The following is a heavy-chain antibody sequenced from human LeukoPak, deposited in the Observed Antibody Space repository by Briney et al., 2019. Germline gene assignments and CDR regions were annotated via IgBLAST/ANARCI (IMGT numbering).Heavy chain of an antibody. CDR1: GGSISSGDYY. Sequence: SQTLSLTCTVSGGSISSGDYYWTWIGQPPGKGLEWIGYIYYSGSTYYNPSLKSRVTISVDTSKNQFSLKLSSVTAADTAVYYCAREIGDYYGSGRSRTPDNWFDPWGQGTLVTVSS. CDR2: IYYSGST. D-gene: IGHD3-10*01. CDR3: AREIGDYYGSGRSRTPDNWFDP. J-gene: IGHJ5*02. V-gene: IGHV4-30-4*01.